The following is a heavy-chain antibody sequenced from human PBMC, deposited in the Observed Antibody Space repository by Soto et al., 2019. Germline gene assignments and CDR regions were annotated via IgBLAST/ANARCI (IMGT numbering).Heavy chain of an antibody. CDR1: GYTFTNYG. CDR2: INTYNGHT. CDR3: AIGLVYNSRSTVRFDI. D-gene: IGHD6-13*01. Sequence: QVQLVQSGTEVKKPGASVKVSCKASGYTFTNYGISWVRQAPGQGLEWLAWINTYNGHTNYAQKLQGRVTVTTDTSTSPAYMELRSLRSDDPAGYFCAIGLVYNSRSTVRFDIWGQWTMVTVSS. J-gene: IGHJ3*02. V-gene: IGHV1-18*01.